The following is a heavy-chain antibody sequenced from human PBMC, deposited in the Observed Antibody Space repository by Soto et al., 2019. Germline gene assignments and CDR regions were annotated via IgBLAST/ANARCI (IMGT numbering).Heavy chain of an antibody. D-gene: IGHD6-19*01. CDR2: IIPIFGTA. V-gene: IGHV1-69*13. Sequence: ASVKVSCKASGGTFSSYAISWVRQAPGQGLEWMGGIIPIFGTANYAQKFQGRVTITADESTSTAYMELSSLRSEDTAVYYCARKRAVAGTILFDYWGQGTLVTVS. CDR3: ARKRAVAGTILFDY. J-gene: IGHJ4*02. CDR1: GGTFSSYA.